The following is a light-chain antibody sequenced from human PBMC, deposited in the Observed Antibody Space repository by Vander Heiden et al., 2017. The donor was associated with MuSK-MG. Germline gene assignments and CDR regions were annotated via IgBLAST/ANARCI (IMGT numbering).Light chain of an antibody. J-gene: IGKJ1*01. CDR3: QQDGSSPGT. CDR1: QSVSSNC. Sequence: EIVLTQSPGTLFLSPGARATLSCRASQSVSSNCLAWYQQKPGQAPRLLIYGASSRATGIPDRFSGSGSGTDFTLTINRLEPEDFAVYYCQQDGSSPGTFGQGTKVEIK. CDR2: GAS. V-gene: IGKV3-20*01.